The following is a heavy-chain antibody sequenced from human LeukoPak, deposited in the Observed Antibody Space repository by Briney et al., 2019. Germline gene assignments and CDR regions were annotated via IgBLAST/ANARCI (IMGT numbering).Heavy chain of an antibody. CDR2: FDPEDDET. CDR3: ATGGLDSGNYYVDAFDI. CDR1: GGTFRSYA. Sequence: ASVKVSCKTSGGTFRSYAISWVRQAPGQGLEWMGGFDPEDDETIYAQKLQGRVTMTEDTSTDTAYMELSSLRSEDTAVYYCATGGLDSGNYYVDAFDIWGQGTMVTVSS. J-gene: IGHJ3*02. V-gene: IGHV1-24*01. D-gene: IGHD1-26*01.